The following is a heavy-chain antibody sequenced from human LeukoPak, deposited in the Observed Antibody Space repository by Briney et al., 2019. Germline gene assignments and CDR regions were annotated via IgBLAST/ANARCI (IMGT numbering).Heavy chain of an antibody. Sequence: GGSLRLSCAASGFTFSSYGMSWVRQAPGKGLEWVSAIGGRDGSTYYADSVKGRFTISRDNAKNSLYLQMNSLRAEDTAVYYCAAIAVEWLELDYWGQGTLVTVSS. CDR2: IGGRDGST. CDR1: GFTFSSYG. CDR3: AAIAVEWLELDY. D-gene: IGHD6-19*01. J-gene: IGHJ4*02. V-gene: IGHV3-23*01.